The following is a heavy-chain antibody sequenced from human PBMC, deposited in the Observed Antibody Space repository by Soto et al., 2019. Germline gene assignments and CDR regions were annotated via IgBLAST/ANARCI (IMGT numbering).Heavy chain of an antibody. D-gene: IGHD3-10*01. CDR1: GFTFYNYS. CDR3: AREFAPGSPNYDY. J-gene: IGHJ4*02. Sequence: GGSLRISCAAPGFTFYNYSMSWVPRAQGKGLEWVSTFTRSGNTYYADSVKGRFTISRDNSKNTLYLQMDSLRAEDTAVYYCAREFAPGSPNYDYWGLGTLVTVSS. CDR2: FTRSGNT. V-gene: IGHV3-23*01.